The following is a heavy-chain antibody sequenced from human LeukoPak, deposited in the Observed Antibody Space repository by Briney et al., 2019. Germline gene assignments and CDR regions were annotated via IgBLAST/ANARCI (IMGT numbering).Heavy chain of an antibody. CDR3: ARVTDIQLWLCDY. V-gene: IGHV3-21*01. CDR2: ISSSSSYI. CDR1: GFTFSSYS. D-gene: IGHD5-18*01. J-gene: IGHJ4*02. Sequence: PGGSLRLSCAATGFTFSSYSMNWVRQAPGKGLEWVSSISSSSSYIYYADSVKGRFTISRDNAKNSLYLQMNSLRAEDTAVYYCARVTDIQLWLCDYWGQGTLVTVSS.